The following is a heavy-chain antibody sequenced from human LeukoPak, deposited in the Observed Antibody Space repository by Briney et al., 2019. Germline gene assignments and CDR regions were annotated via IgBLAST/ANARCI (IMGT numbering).Heavy chain of an antibody. D-gene: IGHD3-16*02. V-gene: IGHV3-48*04. CDR3: AREKRFGGVSVLRGYYYMDV. CDR2: ISSSSSTI. Sequence: GGSLRLSCAASGFTFSNAWMSWVRQAPGKGLEWVSYISSSSSTIKYADSVKGRFTISRDNAKNSLYLQMNSLRAEDTAVYYCAREKRFGGVSVLRGYYYMDVWGKGTTVTVSS. J-gene: IGHJ6*03. CDR1: GFTFSNAW.